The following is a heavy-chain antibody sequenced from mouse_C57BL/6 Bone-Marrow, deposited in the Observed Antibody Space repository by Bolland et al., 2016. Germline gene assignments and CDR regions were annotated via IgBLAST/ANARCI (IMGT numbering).Heavy chain of an antibody. J-gene: IGHJ2*02. D-gene: IGHD1-3*01. CDR2: PNSGST. CDR3: ARTLNYYFDY. Sequence: PNSGSTNYNEKFKSKATLTVDKSSSTAYMQLSSLTSEDSAVYYCARTLNYYFDYWGQGT. V-gene: IGHV1-64*01.